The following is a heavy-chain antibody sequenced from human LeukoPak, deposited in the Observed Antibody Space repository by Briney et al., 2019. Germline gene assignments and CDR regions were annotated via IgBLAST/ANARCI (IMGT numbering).Heavy chain of an antibody. CDR3: TRDPGGAAFYFDY. D-gene: IGHD2-15*01. J-gene: IGHJ4*02. CDR2: MKQDGSEK. Sequence: SWVRQAPGKGLEWVANMKQDGSEKYYVDSVKGRFTVSRDNAKNLLWLQMNSLRAEDTAVYYCTRDPGGAAFYFDYWGQGTLVTVSS. V-gene: IGHV3-7*03.